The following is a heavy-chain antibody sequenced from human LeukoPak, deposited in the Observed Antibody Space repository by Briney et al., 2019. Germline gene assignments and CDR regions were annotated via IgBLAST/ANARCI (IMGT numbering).Heavy chain of an antibody. J-gene: IGHJ1*01. D-gene: IGHD3-10*01. CDR1: GGSFSGYY. V-gene: IGHV4-34*01. CDR2: INHSGST. Sequence: PSETLSLTCAVYGGSFSGYYWSWIRQPPGKGLEWIGEINHSGSTNYNPSLKSRVTISVDTSKNQFSLKLGSVTAADTAVYYCARTYGSGSQRGYFQHWGQGTLVTVSS. CDR3: ARTYGSGSQRGYFQH.